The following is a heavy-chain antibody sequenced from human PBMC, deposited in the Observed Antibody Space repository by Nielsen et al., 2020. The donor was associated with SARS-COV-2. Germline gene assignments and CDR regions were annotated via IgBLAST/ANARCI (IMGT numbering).Heavy chain of an antibody. J-gene: IGHJ4*02. CDR2: ISGSGGST. CDR1: GFTFSSYA. D-gene: IGHD3-10*01. CDR3: AREGHSQSVIVINSYVDY. Sequence: GGSLRLSCAASGFTFSSYAMSWVRQAPGKGLEWVSAISGSGGSTYYADSVKGRFTISRDNSKNTLYLQMNSLRAEDTAVYYCAREGHSQSVIVINSYVDYWGQGTLVTVSS. V-gene: IGHV3-23*01.